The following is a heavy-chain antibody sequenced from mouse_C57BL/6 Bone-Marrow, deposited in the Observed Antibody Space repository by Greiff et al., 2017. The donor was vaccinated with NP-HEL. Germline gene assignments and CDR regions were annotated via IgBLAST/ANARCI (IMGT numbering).Heavy chain of an antibody. CDR1: EYEFPSHD. D-gene: IGHD1-1*01. J-gene: IGHJ4*01. CDR2: INSDGGST. Sequence: DVHLVESGGGLVQPGESLKLSCESNEYEFPSHDMSWVRKTPEKRLELVAAINSDGGSTYYPDTMERRFIISRDNTKKTLYLQMSSLRSEDTALYYCARLPDGSPHAMDYWGQGTAVTVSS. CDR3: ARLPDGSPHAMDY. V-gene: IGHV5-2*01.